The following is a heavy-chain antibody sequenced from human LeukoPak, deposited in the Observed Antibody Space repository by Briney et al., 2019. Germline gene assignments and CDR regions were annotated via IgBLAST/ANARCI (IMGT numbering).Heavy chain of an antibody. CDR3: ARGRGVIGWFDP. CDR2: ISSSSSYI. Sequence: GGSLRLSCAASGLTFSSYSMNWVRQAPGKGLEWVSSISSSSSYIYYADSVKGRFTISRDNAKNSLYLQMNSLRAEDTAVYYCARGRGVIGWFDPWGQGTLVTVSS. CDR1: GLTFSSYS. D-gene: IGHD3-16*02. V-gene: IGHV3-21*01. J-gene: IGHJ5*02.